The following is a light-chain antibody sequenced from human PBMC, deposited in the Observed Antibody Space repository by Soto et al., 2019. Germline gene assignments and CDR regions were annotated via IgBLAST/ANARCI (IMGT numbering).Light chain of an antibody. Sequence: DIQMTQSPSSLSGSVGDSVTITCRASQGISNYLAWYQQRPGKAPTLLIYAASTLQSVVPSRFSGSGSGTDFTLPISSLQPEDVATYYCQRYNHAPRTFGQGTKVEIK. CDR2: AAS. CDR1: QGISNY. J-gene: IGKJ1*01. CDR3: QRYNHAPRT. V-gene: IGKV1-27*01.